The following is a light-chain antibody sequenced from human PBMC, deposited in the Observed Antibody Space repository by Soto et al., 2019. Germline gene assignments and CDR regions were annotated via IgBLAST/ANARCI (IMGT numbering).Light chain of an antibody. V-gene: IGKV3-20*01. CDR2: GAS. J-gene: IGKJ5*01. CDR3: QQYGSSHPIT. CDR1: QSVGSE. Sequence: EIVMTQSPATLSVSPGERATLSCRASQSVGSELAWYQQKPGQAPRLVIYGASSRATGTPDSFSGSGSATDFTLTISRLETEDFAAYYCQQYGSSHPITFGHGTRLEIK.